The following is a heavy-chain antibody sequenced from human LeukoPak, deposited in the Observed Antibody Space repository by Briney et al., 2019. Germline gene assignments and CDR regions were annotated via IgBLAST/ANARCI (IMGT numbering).Heavy chain of an antibody. Sequence: SGTLSLTCAVSGGSISSSNWWSWVRQPPGKGLEWIGEIYHSGSTNYNPSLKSRVTISVDKSKNQFSLKLSSVTAADTAVYYCARNYYDILTGYYYFDYWGQGTLVTVSS. V-gene: IGHV4-4*02. CDR2: IYHSGST. CDR3: ARNYYDILTGYYYFDY. CDR1: GGSISSSNW. J-gene: IGHJ4*02. D-gene: IGHD3-9*01.